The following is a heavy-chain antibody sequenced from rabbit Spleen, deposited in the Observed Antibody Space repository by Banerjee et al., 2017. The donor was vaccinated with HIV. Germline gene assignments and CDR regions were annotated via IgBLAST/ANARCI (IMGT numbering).Heavy chain of an antibody. J-gene: IGHJ6*01. CDR3: ARDVYTGVGGYGDGLSL. Sequence: QEQLEESGGGLVQPEGSLTLTCTASGFSFSSSYYMCWVRQAPGKGLEWIGCIYTSSGSTWSASWAKGRFTISKTSSTTVTLQMTSLTAADTATYFCARDVYTGVGGYGDGLSLWGPGTLVTVS. D-gene: IGHD1-1*01. V-gene: IGHV1S45*01. CDR1: GFSFSSSYY. CDR2: IYTSSGST.